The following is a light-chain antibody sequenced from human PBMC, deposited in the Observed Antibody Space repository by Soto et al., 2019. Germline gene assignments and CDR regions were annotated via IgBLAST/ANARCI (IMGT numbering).Light chain of an antibody. CDR2: VNSDGSH. Sequence: QSVLTQLPSASASLGASVKLTCTLSSGHSNYAIAWHQQQPEKGPRYLMKVNSDGSHRKGDGIPDRFSGSGSGAERYLTISSLQSEDEADYYCQTWGVFGTGTKLTVL. J-gene: IGLJ1*01. CDR1: SGHSNYA. V-gene: IGLV4-69*01. CDR3: QTWGV.